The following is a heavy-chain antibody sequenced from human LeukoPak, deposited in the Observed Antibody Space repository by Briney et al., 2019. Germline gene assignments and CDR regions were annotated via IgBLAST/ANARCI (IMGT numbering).Heavy chain of an antibody. V-gene: IGHV3-23*01. CDR2: ISRSGEST. CDR3: AKADRRSDLPYYFDY. CDR1: GFTFSGFA. J-gene: IGHJ4*02. Sequence: GGSLRLSCAASGFTFSGFAMSWIRQAPGKGLEWVSSISRSGESTFYADSVRGRFTISRDNSKNTLFLQMNSLRAEDTAVYYCAKADRRSDLPYYFDYWGQGTLVTVSS.